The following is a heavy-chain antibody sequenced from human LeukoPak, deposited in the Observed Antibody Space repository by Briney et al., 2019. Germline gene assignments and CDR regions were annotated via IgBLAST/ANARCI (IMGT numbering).Heavy chain of an antibody. Sequence: ASVKVSCKASGYTFTSYGISWVRQAPGQGLEWMGWISAYNGNTNYAQKLQGRVTMTTDTSTSTAYMELRSLRSEDTAVYYCAREYGSGSYKGTFDYWGQGTLVTVSS. V-gene: IGHV1-18*01. J-gene: IGHJ4*02. CDR2: ISAYNGNT. CDR3: AREYGSGSYKGTFDY. CDR1: GYTFTSYG. D-gene: IGHD3-10*01.